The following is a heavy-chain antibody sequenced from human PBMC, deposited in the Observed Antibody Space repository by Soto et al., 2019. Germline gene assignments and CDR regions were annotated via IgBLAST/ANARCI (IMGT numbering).Heavy chain of an antibody. CDR2: IYYSGST. V-gene: IGHV4-31*03. CDR1: GGSISSGGYY. CDR3: ARDGGGDLGAFDY. J-gene: IGHJ4*02. D-gene: IGHD4-17*01. Sequence: QVQLQESGPGLVKPSQTLSLTCTVFGGSISSGGYYWSWIRQHPGKRLEWIGYIYYSGSTYYNPSLKSRVTISVDTSKKQFSLKLRSVTAADTAVYYCARDGGGDLGAFDYWGQGTLVTVSS.